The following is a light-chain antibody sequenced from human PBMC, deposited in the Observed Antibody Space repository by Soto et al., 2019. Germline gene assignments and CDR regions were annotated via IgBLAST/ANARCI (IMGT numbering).Light chain of an antibody. J-gene: IGLJ3*02. CDR3: CSYAGYNTWV. CDR1: NSDVGGYKI. V-gene: IGLV2-23*02. Sequence: QSVLTQPASVSGSPGQSVTISCTGTNSDVGGYKIVSWYQQHPGNAPKIMIYEVSERPSGVSSRFSGSKSGNTASLTISGLQAEDEADYYCCSYAGYNTWVFGGGTKVTVL. CDR2: EVS.